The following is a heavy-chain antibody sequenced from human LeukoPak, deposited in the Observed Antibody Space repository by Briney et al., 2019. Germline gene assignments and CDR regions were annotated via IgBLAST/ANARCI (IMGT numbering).Heavy chain of an antibody. CDR2: IKQDGSEK. J-gene: IGHJ4*02. D-gene: IGHD6-13*01. V-gene: IGHV3-7*01. Sequence: GGSLRLSCAASGFTFSSYAMSWVRQAPGKGLEWVANIKQDGSEKQYVDSVRGRFTISRDNAKNSLYLQMNSLRVEDTAVYYRARDGFVGAADYWGQGTLVTVSS. CDR1: GFTFSSYA. CDR3: ARDGFVGAADY.